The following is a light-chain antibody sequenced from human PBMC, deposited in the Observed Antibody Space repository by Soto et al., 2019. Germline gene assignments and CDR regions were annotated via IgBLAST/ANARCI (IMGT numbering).Light chain of an antibody. CDR1: SSDVGGYNY. CDR3: SSYTSSSTPVV. J-gene: IGLJ2*01. V-gene: IGLV2-14*01. CDR2: DVS. Sequence: QSALTQPASVSGSPGQSITISCTGTSSDVGGYNYVSWYQQHPGKAPKLMIYDVSNRPSGVSNRFSGSKSGNTGSLPISGLQAEDEADYYCSSYTSSSTPVVFGGGTKLTVL.